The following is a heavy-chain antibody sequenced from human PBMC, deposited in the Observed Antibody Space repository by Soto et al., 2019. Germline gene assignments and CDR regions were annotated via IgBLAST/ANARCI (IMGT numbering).Heavy chain of an antibody. Sequence: PSETLSLTCTVSSASISSSSYFWGWIRQPPGKGLEWIGAIYYTGSTYYNPPLQSRVTISVDTSKNQFSLKMSSVTAADTAVYFCARPGGDFGYHMDVWGQGTTVTVSS. CDR2: IYYTGST. D-gene: IGHD3-10*01. J-gene: IGHJ6*03. V-gene: IGHV4-39*01. CDR1: SASISSSSYF. CDR3: ARPGGDFGYHMDV.